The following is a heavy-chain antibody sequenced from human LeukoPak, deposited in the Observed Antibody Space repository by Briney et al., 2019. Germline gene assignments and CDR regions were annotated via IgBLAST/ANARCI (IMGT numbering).Heavy chain of an antibody. CDR1: GGSISSSSYY. D-gene: IGHD5-18*01. CDR3: ARDPGYSSAFDI. CDR2: IYYSGST. J-gene: IGHJ3*02. Sequence: SETLSLTCTVSGGSISSSSYYWGWIRRPPGKGLEWIGSIYYSGSTYYNPSLKSRVTISVDTSKNQFSLKLSSVTAADTAVYYCARDPGYSSAFDIWGQGTMVTVSS. V-gene: IGHV4-39*07.